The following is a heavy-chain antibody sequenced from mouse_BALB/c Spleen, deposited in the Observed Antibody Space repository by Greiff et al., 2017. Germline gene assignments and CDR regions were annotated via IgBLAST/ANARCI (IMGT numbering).Heavy chain of an antibody. D-gene: IGHD1-2*01. CDR2: IYPGNVNT. Sequence: VQLQQSGPELVKPGASVRISCKASGYTFTSYYIHWVKQRPGQGLEWIGWIYPGNVNTKYNEKFKGKATMTVDKSSSTAYMELARLTSEDSAIYYCARPSIKGYAMDYWGQGTSVTVSS. CDR1: GYTFTSYY. CDR3: ARPSIKGYAMDY. V-gene: IGHV1S56*01. J-gene: IGHJ4*01.